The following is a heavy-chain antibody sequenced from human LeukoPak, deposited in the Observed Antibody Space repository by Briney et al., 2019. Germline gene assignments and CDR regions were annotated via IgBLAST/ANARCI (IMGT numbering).Heavy chain of an antibody. CDR3: ARGKGYSSGWYFDY. Sequence: SETLSLTCTVSGGSIGGYYWSWIRQPAGKGLEWIGRIVTSGSTNYNPSLKSRVTMSVDTSKSQFSLKLSSVIAADTAVYYCARGKGYSSGWYFDYWGQGTLVTVSS. J-gene: IGHJ4*02. D-gene: IGHD6-19*01. CDR2: IVTSGST. V-gene: IGHV4-4*07. CDR1: GGSIGGYY.